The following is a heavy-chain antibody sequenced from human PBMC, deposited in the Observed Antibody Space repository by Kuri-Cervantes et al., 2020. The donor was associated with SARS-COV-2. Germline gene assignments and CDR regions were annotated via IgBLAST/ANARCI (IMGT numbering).Heavy chain of an antibody. D-gene: IGHD3-3*01. CDR1: GGSISSGSYY. J-gene: IGHJ3*02. Sequence: LRLSCTVSGGSISSGSYYWSWIRQPAGKGLEWIGRIYTSGSTNYNPSLKSRVTISVDTSKNQFSLKLSSVTAADTAVYYCARASTTIYGVLIMLSSSNAFAIWGQGTLVTVSS. CDR3: ARASTTIYGVLIMLSSSNAFAI. V-gene: IGHV4-61*02. CDR2: IYTSGST.